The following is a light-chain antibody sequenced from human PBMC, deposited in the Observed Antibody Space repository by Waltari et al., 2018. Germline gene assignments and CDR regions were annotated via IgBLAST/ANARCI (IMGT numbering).Light chain of an antibody. CDR3: GTWDTSLSAEV. CDR2: NHE. CDR1: SSNIGNNF. V-gene: IGLV1-51*01. Sequence: QSILTEPPSVSAAPGQRVTISCSGGSSNIGNNFVFWYQQFPGKAPKILIYNHEQRTSGTPDRFSASKSGNLATLGITGLQPGDEADYYCGTWDTSLSAEVFGSGTKVTVL. J-gene: IGLJ6*01.